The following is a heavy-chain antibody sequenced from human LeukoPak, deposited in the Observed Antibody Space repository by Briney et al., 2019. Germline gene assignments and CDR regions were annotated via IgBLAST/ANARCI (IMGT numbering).Heavy chain of an antibody. D-gene: IGHD5-18*01. CDR3: ARDIVMVTYWFDP. Sequence: ASPKVSCTASGYTFTDYYVHWVRQTPGQGLEWMGWINANSGGTNYAQKFQGRVTMTRDTSIRTAYMELSRLRSDDTAVYYCARDIVMVTYWFDPWGQGTLVTVSS. CDR1: GYTFTDYY. V-gene: IGHV1-2*02. J-gene: IGHJ5*02. CDR2: INANSGGT.